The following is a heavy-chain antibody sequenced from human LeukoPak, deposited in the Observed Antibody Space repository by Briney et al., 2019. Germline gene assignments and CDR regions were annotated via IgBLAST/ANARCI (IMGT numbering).Heavy chain of an antibody. D-gene: IGHD2-15*01. J-gene: IGHJ5*02. V-gene: IGHV1-2*03. Sequence: LGASVKVSCKASGYTFTGYYMHWVRQAPGQGLEWMGWINPNSGGTNYAQKFQGRVTMTRDTSISTAYMELSRLRSDDTAVYYCARDQSAYCSGGSCPPMYNWFDPWGQGTLVTVSS. CDR3: ARDQSAYCSGGSCPPMYNWFDP. CDR2: INPNSGGT. CDR1: GYTFTGYY.